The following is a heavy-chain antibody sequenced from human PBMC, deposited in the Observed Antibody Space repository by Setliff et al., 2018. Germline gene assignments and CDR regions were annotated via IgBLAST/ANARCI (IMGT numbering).Heavy chain of an antibody. Sequence: ASVKVSCKASGYTFTSYGISWVRQAPGQGLEWMGWISAYNGNTNYAQKLQGRVTMTTDTSTSTAYMELRSLRSDDTAVYYCARGPLHYDFWSGYYTVSWFDPWGQGTLVTVSS. CDR3: ARGPLHYDFWSGYYTVSWFDP. CDR2: ISAYNGNT. V-gene: IGHV1-18*01. J-gene: IGHJ5*02. CDR1: GYTFTSYG. D-gene: IGHD3-3*01.